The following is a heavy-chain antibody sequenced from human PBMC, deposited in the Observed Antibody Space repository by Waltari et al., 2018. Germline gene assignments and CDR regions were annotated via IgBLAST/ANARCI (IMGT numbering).Heavy chain of an antibody. D-gene: IGHD3-10*01. V-gene: IGHV4-61*02. J-gene: IGHJ4*02. Sequence: QVQLQESGPGLVQPSETLSLTCPVSRGSVNTERYYWNWLRQSAGRTLEWIGRIYSTGDTIYNPSLNSRVTISMDSSQNQVSLNLTSVTTADTAVYYCARLGRSLHRGGIDSWGQGVRVTVSS. CDR3: ARLGRSLHRGGIDS. CDR1: RGSVNTERYY. CDR2: IYSTGDT.